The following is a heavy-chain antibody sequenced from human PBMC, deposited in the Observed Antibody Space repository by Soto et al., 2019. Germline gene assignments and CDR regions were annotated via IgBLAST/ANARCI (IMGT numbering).Heavy chain of an antibody. CDR2: IIVSHDRP. D-gene: IGHD2-8*01. CDR1: GYTFTAHS. V-gene: IGHV1-3*01. J-gene: IGHJ4*02. CDR3: AREPEDGVPGDY. Sequence: VQLVQSGTEVKEPGASVRVSCKASGYTFTAHSLHWARQAPGQGLEWLGWIIVSHDRPRYAPQFQGSLTFETDRIGTTAYMHLTRLTPEDTAVYFCAREPEDGVPGDYWGQGTPVVVSS.